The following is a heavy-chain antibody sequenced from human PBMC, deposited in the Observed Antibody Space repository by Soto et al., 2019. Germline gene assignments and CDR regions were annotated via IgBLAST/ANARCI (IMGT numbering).Heavy chain of an antibody. V-gene: IGHV4-31*03. CDR3: ASIKFSLDATDSNYYYYGMDV. J-gene: IGHJ6*02. CDR2: IYYSGST. D-gene: IGHD4-4*01. Sequence: PSETLSLTCTVSGGSISSGGYYWSWIRQHPGKGLEWIGYIYYSGSTYYNPSLKSRVTISVDTSKNQFSLKLSSVTAADTAVYYCASIKFSLDATDSNYYYYGMDVWGQGTTVTVSS. CDR1: GGSISSGGYY.